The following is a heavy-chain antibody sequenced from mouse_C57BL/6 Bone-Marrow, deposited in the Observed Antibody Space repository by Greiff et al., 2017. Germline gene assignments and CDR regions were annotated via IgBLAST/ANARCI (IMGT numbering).Heavy chain of an antibody. J-gene: IGHJ2*01. CDR1: GYAFSSYW. Sequence: VKLMESGAELVKPGASVKISCKASGYAFSSYWMNWVKQRPGKGLEWIGQIYPGDGDTNYNGKFKGKATLTADKSSSTAYMQLSSLTSEDSAVYFCARGGTGDYFDYWGQGTTLTVSS. CDR2: IYPGDGDT. D-gene: IGHD3-3*01. CDR3: ARGGTGDYFDY. V-gene: IGHV1-80*01.